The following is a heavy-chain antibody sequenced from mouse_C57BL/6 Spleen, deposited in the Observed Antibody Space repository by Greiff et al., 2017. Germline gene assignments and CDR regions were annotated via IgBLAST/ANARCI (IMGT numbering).Heavy chain of an antibody. Sequence: VQLQESGAELVMPGASVKLSCKASGYTFTSYWMHWVKQRPGQGLEWIGEIDPSDSYTNYNQKFKGKSTLTVDKSSSTAYMQLSSLTSEDSAVYYCARGPQTAQATAFAYWGQGTLVTVSA. D-gene: IGHD3-2*02. CDR1: GYTFTSYW. CDR3: ARGPQTAQATAFAY. CDR2: IDPSDSYT. V-gene: IGHV1-69*01. J-gene: IGHJ3*01.